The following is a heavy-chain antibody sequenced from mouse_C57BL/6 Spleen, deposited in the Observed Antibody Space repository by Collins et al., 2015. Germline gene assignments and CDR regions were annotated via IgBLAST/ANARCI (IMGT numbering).Heavy chain of an antibody. CDR2: IDPSDSET. CDR3: GRGDFYYFDY. J-gene: IGHJ2*01. Sequence: VRPGSSVKLSCKASGYTFTSYWMHWVKQRPIQGLEWIGNIDPSDSETHYNQKFKDKATLTVDKSSSTAYMQLSSLTSEDSAVYYCGRGDFYYFDYWGQGTTLTVSS. CDR1: GYTFTSYW. V-gene: IGHV1-52*01.